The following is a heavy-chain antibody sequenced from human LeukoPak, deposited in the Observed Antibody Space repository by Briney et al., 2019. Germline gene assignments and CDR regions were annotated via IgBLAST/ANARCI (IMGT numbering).Heavy chain of an antibody. CDR1: GFSVSDYS. J-gene: IGHJ4*02. D-gene: IGHD3-10*01. V-gene: IGHV3-11*05. Sequence: GGSLRLSCAASGFSVSDYSISWIRQSPGKGPEWISYVMSGRGSTNYADSVKGRFTISRDNAKNSVALELDGLRADDTAVYFCTRERRGSYYAFESWGQGTLVTVSS. CDR3: TRERRGSYYAFES. CDR2: VMSGRGST.